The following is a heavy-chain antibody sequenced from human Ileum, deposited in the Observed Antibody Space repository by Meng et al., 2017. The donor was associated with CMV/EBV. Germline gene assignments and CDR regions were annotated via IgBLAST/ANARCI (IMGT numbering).Heavy chain of an antibody. D-gene: IGHD2-2*01. CDR1: GFTFNSYA. Sequence: GESLKISCAASGFTFNSYAMSWVRQTPGKGLEWVSAISGSGGGGGTYYADSVKGRCTISRDNSKNTRYLQMNSLRAEDTAVYYCAKADLGYCRGTICYRFDYWGQGTLVTVSS. CDR3: AKADLGYCRGTICYRFDY. V-gene: IGHV3-23*01. J-gene: IGHJ4*02. CDR2: ISGSGGGGGT.